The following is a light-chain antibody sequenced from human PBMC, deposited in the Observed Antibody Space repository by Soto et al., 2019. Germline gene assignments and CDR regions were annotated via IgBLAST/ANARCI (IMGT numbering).Light chain of an antibody. CDR3: QKYNSAPWT. CDR1: QAITNY. J-gene: IGKJ1*01. CDR2: AAS. Sequence: DIQMTQSPSSLSASVGDRVTITCRASQAITNYLAWFQQKPGKVPKLLIYAASTLQSGVPSRFSGSRSGTDFTLTISSLQPEDVATYYCQKYNSAPWTFGQGTKVVI. V-gene: IGKV1-27*01.